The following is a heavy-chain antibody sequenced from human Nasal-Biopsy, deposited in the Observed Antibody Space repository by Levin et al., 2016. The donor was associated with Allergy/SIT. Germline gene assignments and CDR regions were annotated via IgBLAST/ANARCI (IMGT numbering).Heavy chain of an antibody. CDR1: DGSINNYY. V-gene: IGHV4-59*08. D-gene: IGHD6-19*01. CDR2: IFYSGAT. J-gene: IGHJ4*02. CDR3: VRLPPRAVAGLPFDY. Sequence: SETLSLTCTVSDGSINNYYRSWIRQPPGKGLEWIGFIFYSGATQFNPSLKSRVTISLDTSKNQFSLKLTSVTAADTAVYYCVRLPPRAVAGLPFDYWGQGALVTVSS.